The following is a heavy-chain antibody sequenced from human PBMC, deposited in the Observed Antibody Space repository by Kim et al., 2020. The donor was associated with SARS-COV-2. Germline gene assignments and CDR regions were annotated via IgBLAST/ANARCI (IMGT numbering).Heavy chain of an antibody. CDR3: ECTSSYYRDVVIDY. J-gene: IGHJ4*02. D-gene: IGHD2-2*01. CDR1: GFTFSSYA. CDR2: ISYDGEKM. V-gene: IGHV3-30*04. Sequence: GGSLRLSCAASGFTFSSYAMHWVRQAPGKGLEWVALISYDGEKMYYAASVMGRFTISRDNSKNTLSLQMNSLRAEDTAVYYCECTSSYYRDVVIDYWGQGTLVTVSS.